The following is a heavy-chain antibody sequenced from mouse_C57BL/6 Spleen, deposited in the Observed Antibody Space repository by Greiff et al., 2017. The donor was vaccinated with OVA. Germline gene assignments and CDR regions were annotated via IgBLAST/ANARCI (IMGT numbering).Heavy chain of an antibody. CDR2: IRSKSSNYAT. Sequence: EVHLVESGGGSVQPKGSLKLSCAASGFTFNTYAMHWVRQAPGKGLEWVARIRSKSSNYATYYADSVKDRFTISRDDSQSMLYLQMNNLKTEDTAMYYCVRDLSEDYDGYWYFDVWGTGTTVTVSS. D-gene: IGHD2-4*01. CDR1: GFTFNTYA. J-gene: IGHJ1*03. CDR3: VRDLSEDYDGYWYFDV. V-gene: IGHV10-3*01.